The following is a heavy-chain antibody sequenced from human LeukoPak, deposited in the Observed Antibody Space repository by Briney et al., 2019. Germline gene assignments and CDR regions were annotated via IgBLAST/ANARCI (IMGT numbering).Heavy chain of an antibody. CDR1: GGYVSSYY. J-gene: IGHJ4*02. V-gene: IGHV4-4*07. CDR3: ARERGSGWYYFDY. Sequence: PSESLSLTCTVSGGYVSSYYWSWIRQPAGQGLEWIGRIYTSGSTNYNPSLKSRVTMSVDTSKNQFSLKLSSVTAADTAVYYCARERGSGWYYFDYWGQGTLVTVSS. D-gene: IGHD6-19*01. CDR2: IYTSGST.